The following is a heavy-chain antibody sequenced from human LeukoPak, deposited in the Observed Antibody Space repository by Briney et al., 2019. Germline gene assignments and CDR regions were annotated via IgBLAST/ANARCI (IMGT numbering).Heavy chain of an antibody. CDR2: ISYDGSNK. V-gene: IGHV3-30*04. CDR1: GFTFSSYA. Sequence: PGRSLRLSCAASGFTFSSYAMHWVRQAPGKGLEWVAVISYDGSNKYYADSVKGRFTISRDNSKNTLYLQMNSLRAEDTAVYYCARDQWELLRFAFDIWGQGTMVTVSS. CDR3: ARDQWELLRFAFDI. D-gene: IGHD1-26*01. J-gene: IGHJ3*02.